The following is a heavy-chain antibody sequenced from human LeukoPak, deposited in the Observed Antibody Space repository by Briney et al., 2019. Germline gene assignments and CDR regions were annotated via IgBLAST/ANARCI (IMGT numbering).Heavy chain of an antibody. CDR3: AKESYSGYDHYFDY. Sequence: GGSLRLSCTASAFTFGGYTMSGVRQAPGKGLEWVAVISYDGSNKYYADPVKGRFTIARDNSKNTLYLQMNGLRAEDTAVYYCAKESYSGYDHYFDYWGQGTLVTVSS. CDR1: AFTFGGYT. CDR2: ISYDGSNK. D-gene: IGHD5-12*01. J-gene: IGHJ4*02. V-gene: IGHV3-30*04.